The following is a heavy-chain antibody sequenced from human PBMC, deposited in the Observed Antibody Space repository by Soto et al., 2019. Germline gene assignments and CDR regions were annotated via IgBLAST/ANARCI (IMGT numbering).Heavy chain of an antibody. V-gene: IGHV4-31*03. CDR3: ARDRYGSGSYDY. J-gene: IGHJ4*02. Sequence: QVQLQESGPGLVKPSQTLSLTCTVSGGSISSGGYYWSWIRQHPGKGLEWIGYIYYSGSTYYNLSLKSRVTISVDTSKNQFSLKLSSVTAADTAVYYCARDRYGSGSYDYWGQGTLVTVSS. CDR1: GGSISSGGYY. D-gene: IGHD3-10*01. CDR2: IYYSGST.